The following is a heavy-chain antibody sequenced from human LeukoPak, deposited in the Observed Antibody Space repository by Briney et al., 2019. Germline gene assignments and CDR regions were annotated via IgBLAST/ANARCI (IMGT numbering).Heavy chain of an antibody. J-gene: IGHJ6*02. V-gene: IGHV4-4*07. CDR2: IYTSGST. CDR3: ARGGLTYYDFWSGSPAPDYYYYGMDV. D-gene: IGHD3-3*01. Sequence: SETLSLTCTVSDGSISSYYWSWIRQPAGKGLEWIGRIYTSGSTNYNPSLKSRVTMSVDTSKNQFPLKLSSVTAADTAVYYCARGGLTYYDFWSGSPAPDYYYYGMDVWGQGTTVTVSS. CDR1: DGSISSYY.